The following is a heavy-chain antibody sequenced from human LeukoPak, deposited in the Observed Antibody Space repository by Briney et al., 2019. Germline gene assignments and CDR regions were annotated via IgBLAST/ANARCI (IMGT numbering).Heavy chain of an antibody. CDR3: ARGLGDYNTDWFPVSGY. CDR1: GYTFTTYD. V-gene: IGHV1-8*01. Sequence: ASVKVSFKSSGYTFTTYDMSWVRQATGQGLEWVGWMNPDSGDTAYAQKFQGRVTMTRDTSISTAYMELSSLGSEDTAIYYCARGLGDYNTDWFPVSGYWGQGTLVTVSS. D-gene: IGHD3-9*01. CDR2: MNPDSGDT. J-gene: IGHJ4*02.